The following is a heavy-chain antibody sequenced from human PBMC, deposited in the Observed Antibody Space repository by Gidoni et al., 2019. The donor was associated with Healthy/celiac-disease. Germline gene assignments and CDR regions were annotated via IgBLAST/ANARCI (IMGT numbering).Heavy chain of an antibody. D-gene: IGHD3-10*01. J-gene: IGHJ2*01. Sequence: QVQLQESGPGLVTPSATLSLTCAVPGYSISSGYYCGWIRQPPGKGLEWIGSIYHSGSTYYNPSLKSRVTISVDTSKNQFSLKLSSVTAADTAVYYCARDRSGGSGYFDLWGRGTLVTVSS. CDR3: ARDRSGGSGYFDL. V-gene: IGHV4-38-2*02. CDR2: IYHSGST. CDR1: GYSISSGYY.